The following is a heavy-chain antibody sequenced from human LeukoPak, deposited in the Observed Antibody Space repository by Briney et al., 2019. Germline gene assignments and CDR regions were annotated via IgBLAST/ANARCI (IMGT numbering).Heavy chain of an antibody. V-gene: IGHV5-51*01. D-gene: IGHD6-13*01. J-gene: IGHJ6*02. CDR3: ARTIVAAGINDYYYYGMDV. Sequence: GASLKISCKASGYRFTSYWIGWVRQMPGKGLEWMGIIYPGDSDTRYSPSFQGQVTISADKSISTAYLQWSSLKASDTAMYYCARTIVAAGINDYYYYGMDVWGQGTTVTVSS. CDR2: IYPGDSDT. CDR1: GYRFTSYW.